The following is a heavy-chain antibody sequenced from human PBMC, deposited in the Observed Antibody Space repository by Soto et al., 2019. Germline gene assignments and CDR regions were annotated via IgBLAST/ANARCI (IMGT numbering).Heavy chain of an antibody. Sequence: QVRLVQSGAEVKKPGSSVKVSCKASGGTFSSYAISWVRQAPGQGLAWMGWVLPTFGTANYAQKFQGRVTITADESTSTAYMELSSLRSEDTAVYSCAACRLDSGGSCYSAAFDIGGRGTMVTVSS. CDR3: AACRLDSGGSCYSAAFDI. V-gene: IGHV1-69*01. D-gene: IGHD2-15*01. CDR1: GGTFSSYA. J-gene: IGHJ3*02. CDR2: VLPTFGTA.